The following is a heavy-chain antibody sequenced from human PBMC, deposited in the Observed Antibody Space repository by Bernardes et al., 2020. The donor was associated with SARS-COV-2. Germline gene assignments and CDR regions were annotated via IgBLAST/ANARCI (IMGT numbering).Heavy chain of an antibody. J-gene: IGHJ4*02. V-gene: IGHV3-43*02. D-gene: IGHD3-10*01. CDR2: ISGGGGDK. CDR1: GFTLDDYV. CDR3: AKDVVYHSGSYEAYFDS. Sequence: GGSLRLSCAASGFTLDDYVMHWVRQVPGKGLEWVSLISGGGGDKDYADSVKGRFTISRDSSKNSLYLLMSSLRTEDTAFYYCAKDVVYHSGSYEAYFDSWGQGTLVTVAS.